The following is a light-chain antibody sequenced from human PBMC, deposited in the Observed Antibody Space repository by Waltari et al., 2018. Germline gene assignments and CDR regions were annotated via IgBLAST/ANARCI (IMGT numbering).Light chain of an antibody. Sequence: QSALTQPAPVSASPGQSITISCTGTSTDVGSYNPLSWYQQHPGKAPQLMIYEVNKRPSGASNRFSGSKSGNTASLTISGLQAEDEADYYCCSYAGSSTYVFGTGTKVTVL. CDR1: STDVGSYNP. CDR2: EVN. V-gene: IGLV2-23*02. CDR3: CSYAGSSTYV. J-gene: IGLJ1*01.